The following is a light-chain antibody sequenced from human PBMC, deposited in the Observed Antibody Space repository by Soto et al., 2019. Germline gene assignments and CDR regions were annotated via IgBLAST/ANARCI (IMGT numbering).Light chain of an antibody. Sequence: DVVMTQSPDSLAVSLGAGATINCKSSQSVLHSSNNKNYLAWYQQKPRQPPKLLIYWASTRESGVPDRFSGSASGTDFTLTIGSLQAEDVAVYYCQQYYSLPLTFGQGTKVEI. V-gene: IGKV4-1*01. J-gene: IGKJ1*01. CDR3: QQYYSLPLT. CDR1: QSVLHSSNNKNY. CDR2: WAS.